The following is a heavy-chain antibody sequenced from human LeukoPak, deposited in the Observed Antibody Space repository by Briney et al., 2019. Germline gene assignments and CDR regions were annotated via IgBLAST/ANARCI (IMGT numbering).Heavy chain of an antibody. D-gene: IGHD3-3*01. CDR2: ISSSGSTI. Sequence: GGSLRLSCAASGFTFRDYYMSWIRQAPGKGLEWVSYISSSGSTIYYADSVKGRFTISRDNAKNSLYLQMDSLRAEDTAVYYCARGCRGWPITIFGVVNCYWGQGTLVTVSS. J-gene: IGHJ4*02. CDR3: ARGCRGWPITIFGVVNCY. CDR1: GFTFRDYY. V-gene: IGHV3-11*04.